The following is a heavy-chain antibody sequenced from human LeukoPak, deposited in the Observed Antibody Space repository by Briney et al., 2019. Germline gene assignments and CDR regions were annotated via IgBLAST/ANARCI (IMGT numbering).Heavy chain of an antibody. CDR2: IWYDGSNK. J-gene: IGHJ4*02. CDR3: ARSGGGYYDSSGYQRGYYFDY. Sequence: PGGSLRLSCAASGFTFSSYGMHWVRQAPGKGLEWVAVIWYDGSNKYYADSVKGRFTISRDNSKNTLYLQMNSLRAEDTAVYYCARSGGGYYDSSGYQRGYYFDYWGQGTLVTVSS. D-gene: IGHD3-22*01. CDR1: GFTFSSYG. V-gene: IGHV3-33*01.